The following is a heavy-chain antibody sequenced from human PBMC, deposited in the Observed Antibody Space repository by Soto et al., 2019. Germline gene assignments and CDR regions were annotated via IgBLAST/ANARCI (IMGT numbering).Heavy chain of an antibody. V-gene: IGHV3-30*03. D-gene: IGHD4-17*01. J-gene: IGHJ4*02. CDR3: ARGTTMTQLDY. CDR1: GFTFSTYG. Sequence: QVQLVESGGGVVQPGRSLRLSCAASGFTFSTYGMHWVRQGPGKGLEWLTLISYDGSQKYYGDSVKGRFTISRDNSKNTLYLQMNSLRPEDTAVYYCARGTTMTQLDYRGQGTLVTVSS. CDR2: ISYDGSQK.